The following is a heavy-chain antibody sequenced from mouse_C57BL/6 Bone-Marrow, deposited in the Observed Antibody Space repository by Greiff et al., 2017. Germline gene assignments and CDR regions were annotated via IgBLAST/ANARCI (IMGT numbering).Heavy chain of an antibody. CDR1: GFSFSTYG. CDR3: ARKENPLGTMDY. V-gene: IGHV2-2*01. Sequence: QVQLKQSEPGLVQPSQSLSITCTVSGFSFSTYGIHWVRQSPGKGLEWLGVIWSGGITDYNAAFISRLSITRDNSKSQMFFKMSSLHADDTAIYYCARKENPLGTMDYWGQGTSVTVSS. J-gene: IGHJ4*01. CDR2: IWSGGIT.